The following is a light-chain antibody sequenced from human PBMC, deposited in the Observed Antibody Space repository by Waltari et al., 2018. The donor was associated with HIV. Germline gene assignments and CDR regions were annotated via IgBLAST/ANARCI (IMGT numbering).Light chain of an antibody. J-gene: IGLJ3*02. Sequence: QSVLTQPPSVSGAPGQRVTISCTGSSSNIGAGYDVHWYQQLPGTAPKLLIYGSSNRPSGVPDRFSGSKSCTSASLAITGLQAEDEADYYCQSYDSSLSGSGVFGGGTKLTVL. CDR2: GSS. CDR3: QSYDSSLSGSGV. CDR1: SSNIGAGYD. V-gene: IGLV1-40*01.